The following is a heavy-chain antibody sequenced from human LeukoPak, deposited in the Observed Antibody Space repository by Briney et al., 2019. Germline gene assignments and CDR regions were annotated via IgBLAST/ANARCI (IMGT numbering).Heavy chain of an antibody. D-gene: IGHD3-22*01. Sequence: PGGSLRLSCAASGFTFSSYGMHWVRQAPGKGLEWVAFIRYDGSNKYYADSVKGRFTISRDNSKNTLYLQMNSLRAEDTAVYYCAKVRYYYDSSGYPSFDYWGQGTLVTVSS. J-gene: IGHJ4*02. CDR1: GFTFSSYG. CDR3: AKVRYYYDSSGYPSFDY. CDR2: IRYDGSNK. V-gene: IGHV3-30*02.